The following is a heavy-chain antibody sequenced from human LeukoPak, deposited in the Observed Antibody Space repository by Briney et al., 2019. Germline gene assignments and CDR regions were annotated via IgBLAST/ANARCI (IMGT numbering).Heavy chain of an antibody. Sequence: ETLSLTCTVSGGSISSSSYYWGWIRQPPGKGLEWIGSIYYSGSTYYNPSLKSRVTISVDTSKNQFSLKLSSVTAADTAVYYCAEAGTTEYYFDYWGQGTLVTVSS. D-gene: IGHD6-19*01. CDR1: GGSISSSSYY. J-gene: IGHJ4*02. CDR3: AEAGTTEYYFDY. V-gene: IGHV4-39*01. CDR2: IYYSGST.